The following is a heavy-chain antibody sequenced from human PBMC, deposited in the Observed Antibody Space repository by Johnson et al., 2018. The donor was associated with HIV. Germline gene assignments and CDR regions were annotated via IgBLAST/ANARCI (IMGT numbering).Heavy chain of an antibody. V-gene: IGHV3-66*01. J-gene: IGHJ3*02. Sequence: VQLVESGGGLVQPGGSLRLSCAASGFTFSSYAMSWVRQAPGKGLEWVSVIYSGGSTYYADSVKGRFTISRDNSKNTLYLQMNSLRAEDTAVYYCARVEGGSSSNAFDIWGQGTMVTVSS. CDR3: ARVEGGSSSNAFDI. CDR1: GFTFSSYA. D-gene: IGHD6-13*01. CDR2: IYSGGST.